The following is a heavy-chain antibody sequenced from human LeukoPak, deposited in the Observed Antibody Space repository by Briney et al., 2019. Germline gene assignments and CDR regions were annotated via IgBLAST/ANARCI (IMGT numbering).Heavy chain of an antibody. D-gene: IGHD6-19*01. CDR2: IYPEDSDT. Sequence: HGESLKISCKGSGYSFTSYWIGWVRQMPGQGLEWMGIIYPEDSDTRYSPSFQGQVTISVDKDINTAYLQWSSLKASDTAMYYCARHSRRIYSSASPSDCWGQGTLVTVSS. CDR1: GYSFTSYW. V-gene: IGHV5-51*01. CDR3: ARHSRRIYSSASPSDC. J-gene: IGHJ4*02.